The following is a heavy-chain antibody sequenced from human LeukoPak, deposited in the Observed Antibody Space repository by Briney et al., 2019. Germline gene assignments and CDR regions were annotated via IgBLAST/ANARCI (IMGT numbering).Heavy chain of an antibody. D-gene: IGHD1-26*01. J-gene: IGHJ4*02. CDR3: ARDAHGSYYVY. V-gene: IGHV3-7*01. CDR1: GFTFNTYW. Sequence: GGSLRLSCAASGFTFNTYWMTWVRQAPGRGLEWVATINEAGSDKHYVDSVKGRFTISRDNAKNSLYLQMSSLRVEDTGVYYCARDAHGSYYVYWGQGTLVTVSS. CDR2: INEAGSDK.